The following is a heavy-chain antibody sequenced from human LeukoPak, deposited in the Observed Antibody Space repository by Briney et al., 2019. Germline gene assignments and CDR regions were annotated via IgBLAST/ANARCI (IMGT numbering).Heavy chain of an antibody. D-gene: IGHD5-12*01. Sequence: SETLSLTCTVSGDSISTYYWSWIRQPPGKGLEWIGYMYCSGSTNYNPSLKSRVTISLDTPKNQFSLRLNSVTAADTAVYYCARGVAGYGPYDYWGQGTLVTVSS. CDR2: MYCSGST. CDR1: GDSISTYY. J-gene: IGHJ4*02. V-gene: IGHV4-59*01. CDR3: ARGVAGYGPYDY.